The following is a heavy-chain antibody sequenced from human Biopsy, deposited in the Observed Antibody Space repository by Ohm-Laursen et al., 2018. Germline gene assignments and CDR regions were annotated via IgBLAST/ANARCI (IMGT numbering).Heavy chain of an antibody. CDR1: GFRFDDYA. CDR3: ARDRGQNYYDSTGYYNGMDV. D-gene: IGHD3-22*01. V-gene: IGHV3-9*01. J-gene: IGHJ6*02. Sequence: SLRLSCAASGFRFDDYAMHCLRQRPGKGLEWVSGISWPSRNVGYADSVKGRFTITRDKAKKSLYLQMNSLRPEDTALYYCARDRGQNYYDSTGYYNGMDVWGQGTTVTVAS. CDR2: ISWPSRNV.